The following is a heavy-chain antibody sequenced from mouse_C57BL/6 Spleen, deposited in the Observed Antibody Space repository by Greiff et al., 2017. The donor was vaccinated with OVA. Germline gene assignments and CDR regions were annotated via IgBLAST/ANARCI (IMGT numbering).Heavy chain of an antibody. V-gene: IGHV1-69*01. D-gene: IGHD1-1*01. J-gene: IGHJ4*01. CDR3: ARHYNGSSSYPMDY. CDR2: IDPSDSYT. CDR1: GYTFTSYW. Sequence: VQLQQPGAELVMPGASVKLSCKASGYTFTSYWMHWVKQRPGQGLEWIGGIDPSDSYTNYNQKFKGKSTLTVDKSSSTAYMQLSSLTSEDSAVYYCARHYNGSSSYPMDYWGQGTSVTVSS.